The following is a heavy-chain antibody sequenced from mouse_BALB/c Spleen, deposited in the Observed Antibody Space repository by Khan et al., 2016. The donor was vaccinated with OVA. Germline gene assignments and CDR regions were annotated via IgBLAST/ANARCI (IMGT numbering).Heavy chain of an antibody. CDR1: VYSSTGSY. Sequence: VQLKESGPDLVKPGAPEKCSCKAFVYSSTGSYMNWVKQSHGKSLECIGRVNPNTGNTNYNQKFRGKAILIVDTSSSTAYMELRSLTSEDSAVYYCARGYDFFAYWGQGTLVTVSA. CDR2: VNPNTGNT. J-gene: IGHJ3*01. V-gene: IGHV1-26*01. CDR3: ARGYDFFAY. D-gene: IGHD2-14*01.